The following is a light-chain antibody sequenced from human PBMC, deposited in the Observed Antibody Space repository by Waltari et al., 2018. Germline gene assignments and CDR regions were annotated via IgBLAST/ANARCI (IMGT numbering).Light chain of an antibody. CDR3: QSYDSNLVL. CDR1: SANIGSGFD. V-gene: IGLV1-40*01. J-gene: IGLJ2*01. Sequence: QSVLTPPPSVSGAPGQRVTTSCTGSSANIGSGFDVPCYPHLPVTAPKLLIYRNTNRPPGVPDRFSGSKSATSASLAITGLQAEDEADYYCQSYDSNLVLFGGGTKLTVL. CDR2: RNT.